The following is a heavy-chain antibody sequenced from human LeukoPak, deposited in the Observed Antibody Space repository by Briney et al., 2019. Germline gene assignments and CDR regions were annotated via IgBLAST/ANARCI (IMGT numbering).Heavy chain of an antibody. CDR1: GGTFSSYT. D-gene: IGHD2-2*02. V-gene: IGHV1-69*04. CDR3: ARDWVGYCSSTSCYTLGDYYYYYMDV. J-gene: IGHJ6*03. CDR2: IIPILGIA. Sequence: SVKVSCKASGGTFSSYTISWVRQAPGQRLEWMGRIIPILGIANYAQKFQGRVTITADKSTSTAYMELSSLRSEDTAVYYCARDWVGYCSSTSCYTLGDYYYYYMDVWGKGTTVTVSS.